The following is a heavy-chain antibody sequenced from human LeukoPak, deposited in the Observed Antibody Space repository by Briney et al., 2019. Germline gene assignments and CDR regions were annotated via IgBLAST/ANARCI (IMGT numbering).Heavy chain of an antibody. Sequence: GGSLRLSCAASGFTFSRYWMHWVRQGPGKGLEWLSRIYSDGSITTYVDSVGGRFTISRDNARNTLYLQMNSLRAEDTAVYYCARGGLVELQSPQDYWGQGTLVTVSS. CDR2: IYSDGSIT. J-gene: IGHJ4*02. CDR1: GFTFSRYW. D-gene: IGHD1-7*01. V-gene: IGHV3-74*01. CDR3: ARGGLVELQSPQDY.